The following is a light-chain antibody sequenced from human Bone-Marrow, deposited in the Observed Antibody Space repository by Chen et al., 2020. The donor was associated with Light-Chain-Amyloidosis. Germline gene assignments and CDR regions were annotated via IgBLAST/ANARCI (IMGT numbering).Light chain of an antibody. CDR2: RAT. CDR3: QSADSSGTYEVI. J-gene: IGLJ2*01. Sequence: SYELTQPPSVSVSPGQTARITCSGDALPTKYAYWYQQKPGQAPVLVIHRATERPSGISERFSGSNSGTTATLTIIGVQAEDEADYHCQSADSSGTYEVIFGGGTKLTVL. V-gene: IGLV3-25*03. CDR1: ALPTKY.